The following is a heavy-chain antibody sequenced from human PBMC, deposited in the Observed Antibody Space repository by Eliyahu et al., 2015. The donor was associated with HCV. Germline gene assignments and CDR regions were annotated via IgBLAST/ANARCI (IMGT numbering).Heavy chain of an antibody. J-gene: IGHJ4*02. CDR2: ISSSSSYI. D-gene: IGHD6-19*01. V-gene: IGHV3-21*01. CDR1: GFTXSSYS. CDR3: ARVSGIAVDVFFDY. Sequence: EVQLVESGGGLVKPGGSLRXSCAASGFTXSSYSMNWVRQAPGKGLXWVSSISSSSSYIYYADSVKGRFTISRDNAKNSLYLQMNSLRAEDTAVYYCARVSGIAVDVFFDYWGQGTLVTVSS.